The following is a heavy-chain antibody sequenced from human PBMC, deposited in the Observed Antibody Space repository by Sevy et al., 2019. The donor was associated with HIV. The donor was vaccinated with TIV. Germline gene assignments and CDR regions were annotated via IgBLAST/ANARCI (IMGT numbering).Heavy chain of an antibody. CDR3: TTASRSQEDYYNY. J-gene: IGHJ4*01. Sequence: GGCLRLSCAASGFTFSNAWMSWVRQAPGKGLEWVGRIKGKIYDGTIDYAAPVKGRFSISRDDSKNTLYLQMNSLKTEDTAVYYCTTASRSQEDYYNYWGHGTLVTVSS. V-gene: IGHV3-15*01. CDR1: GFTFSNAW. D-gene: IGHD6-6*01. CDR2: IKGKIYDGTI.